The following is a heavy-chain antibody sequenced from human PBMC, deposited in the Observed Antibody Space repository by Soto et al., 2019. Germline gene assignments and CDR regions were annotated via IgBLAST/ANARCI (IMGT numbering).Heavy chain of an antibody. CDR2: SSRSGNTI. V-gene: IGHV3-48*03. Sequence: GGSLRLSCAASGFTFSSYEMNWVRQAPGKGLEWLSYSSRSGNTIYYADSVKGRFTVSRDNAKNSLYLQMNGLRADDTAVYYCASQGGYYYYYGMDVWGQGTTVTVSS. CDR3: ASQGGYYYYYGMDV. J-gene: IGHJ6*02. CDR1: GFTFSSYE.